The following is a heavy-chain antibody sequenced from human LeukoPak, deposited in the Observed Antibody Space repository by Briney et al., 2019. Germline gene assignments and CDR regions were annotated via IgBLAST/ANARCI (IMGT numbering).Heavy chain of an antibody. J-gene: IGHJ5*02. CDR2: INPNSGGT. CDR3: ARARTILEGEYWFDP. D-gene: IGHD1-1*01. Sequence: ASVKVSCKASGYTFTGYYMHWVRQAPGQGLEWMGWINPNSGGTNYAQKFQGRVTMTRDMSTTTDYMELSSLRSEDTAVYYCARARTILEGEYWFDPWGQGTLVTVPS. V-gene: IGHV1-2*02. CDR1: GYTFTGYY.